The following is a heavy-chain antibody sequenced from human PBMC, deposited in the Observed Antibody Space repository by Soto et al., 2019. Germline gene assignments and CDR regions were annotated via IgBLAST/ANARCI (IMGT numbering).Heavy chain of an antibody. CDR2: IYYSGST. CDR3: ARWSMTRVGRVIRYNWFDP. Sequence: PSETLSLTCTVSGCSISSYYWSWIRQPPGKGLEWIGYIYYSGSTNYNPSLKSRVTISVDTSNNQFSLKLSFVTAADTAVYYCARWSMTRVGRVIRYNWFDPWGQGALVTVSS. V-gene: IGHV4-59*01. J-gene: IGHJ5*02. CDR1: GCSISSYY. D-gene: IGHD3-16*02.